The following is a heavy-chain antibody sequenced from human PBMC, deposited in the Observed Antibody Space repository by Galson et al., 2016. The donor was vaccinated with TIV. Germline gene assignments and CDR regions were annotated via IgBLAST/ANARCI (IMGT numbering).Heavy chain of an antibody. CDR2: AHDIGTS. D-gene: IGHD1-14*01. CDR3: ARVPGRAPDY. V-gene: IGHV4-59*01. Sequence: TLSLTCTLSGDSLYTYYWSWFRQPPGRGLEWIGDAHDIGTSNKNPSLESRVTISLDVSNNQLSLRLTSVTAGDTDVYFCARVPGRAPDYWGQGTPVIVSS. J-gene: IGHJ4*02. CDR1: GDSLYTYY.